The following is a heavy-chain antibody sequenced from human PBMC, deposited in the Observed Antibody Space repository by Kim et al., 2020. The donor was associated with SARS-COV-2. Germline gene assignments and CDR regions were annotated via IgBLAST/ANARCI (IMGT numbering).Heavy chain of an antibody. CDR1: GFTFSNYA. Sequence: GGSLRLSCAASGFTFSNYAIHWVRQAPGKGLEWVANIKEDGSEKYYVDSVKGRFTISRDNAKNSLYLQMNSLRAEDTAMYYCARGRNMVRGAYFYGVDVWGHGTMVTVSS. D-gene: IGHD3-10*01. J-gene: IGHJ6*02. V-gene: IGHV3-7*03. CDR3: ARGRNMVRGAYFYGVDV. CDR2: IKEDGSEK.